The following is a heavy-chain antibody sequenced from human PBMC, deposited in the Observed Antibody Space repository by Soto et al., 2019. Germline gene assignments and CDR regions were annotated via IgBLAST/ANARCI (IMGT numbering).Heavy chain of an antibody. V-gene: IGHV3-66*01. D-gene: IGHD6-13*01. J-gene: IGHJ4*02. Sequence: VQLVESGGGLVQPGGSLRLSCAASGFTVSSNYMSWVRQAPGKGLEWVSVIYSGGSTYYADSVKGRFTISRDNSKNTLYLQMNSLRAEDTAVYYCASRIAAAGIKWYYFDYWGQGTLVTVSS. CDR1: GFTVSSNY. CDR2: IYSGGST. CDR3: ASRIAAAGIKWYYFDY.